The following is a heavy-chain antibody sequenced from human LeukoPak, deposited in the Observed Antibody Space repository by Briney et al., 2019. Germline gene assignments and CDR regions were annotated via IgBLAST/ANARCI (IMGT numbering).Heavy chain of an antibody. Sequence: SETLSLTCSVSGGSISSDYWSWIRQPPGKGLEWIGYIYYSGSTNYNPTLKRRVTISVDTSKNQFSLKLSSVTAADTAVYYCARGGWYPESFQHWGQGALVTVSS. J-gene: IGHJ1*01. CDR1: GGSISSDY. D-gene: IGHD6-19*01. CDR3: ARGGWYPESFQH. V-gene: IGHV4-59*01. CDR2: IYYSGST.